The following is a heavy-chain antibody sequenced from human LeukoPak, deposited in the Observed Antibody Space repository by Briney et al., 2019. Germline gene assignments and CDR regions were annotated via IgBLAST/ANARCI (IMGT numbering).Heavy chain of an antibody. CDR3: ARDVVGYYDSSGYYLSASDI. CDR1: GFTFSSYG. J-gene: IGHJ3*02. D-gene: IGHD3-22*01. Sequence: GGSLRLSCAASGFTFSSYGMSWVRQAPGKGLVWVSRINSDGSSTSYADSVKGRFTISRDNAKNTLYLQMNSLRAEDTAVYYCARDVVGYYDSSGYYLSASDIWGQGTMVTVSS. CDR2: INSDGSST. V-gene: IGHV3-74*01.